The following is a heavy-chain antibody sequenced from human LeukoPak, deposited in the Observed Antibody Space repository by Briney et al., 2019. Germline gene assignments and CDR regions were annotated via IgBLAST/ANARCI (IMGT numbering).Heavy chain of an antibody. CDR3: ARLMGMDV. D-gene: IGHD3-16*01. CDR2: IYYSGST. CDR1: GGSISSYY. Sequence: PSETLSLTCTVSGGSISSYYWSWIRQPPGKGLEWIGYIYYSGSTNYNPSLKSRVTISVDTSKNQFSLKLSSVTAADTAVYYCARLMGMDVWGQGTMVTVSS. V-gene: IGHV4-59*08. J-gene: IGHJ6*02.